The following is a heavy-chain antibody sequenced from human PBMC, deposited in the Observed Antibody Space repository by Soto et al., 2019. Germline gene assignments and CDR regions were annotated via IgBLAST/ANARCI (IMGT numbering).Heavy chain of an antibody. Sequence: SETLSLTCTVSGGSISSGSYYWGWIRQPPGKGLEWIGSIYYSGSTYYNPSLKSRVTISVDTSKNQFSLKLSSVTAADTAVYYCSSHSRYGYRSNWFYFWGQGSLV. V-gene: IGHV4-39*01. J-gene: IGHJ5*01. D-gene: IGHD3-16*02. CDR3: SSHSRYGYRSNWFYF. CDR2: IYYSGST. CDR1: GGSISSGSYY.